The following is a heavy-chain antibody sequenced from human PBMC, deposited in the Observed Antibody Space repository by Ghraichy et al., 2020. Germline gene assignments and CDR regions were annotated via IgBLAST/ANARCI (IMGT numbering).Heavy chain of an antibody. CDR2: ISSSGSSI. CDR1: GFTFSSFE. D-gene: IGHD3-22*01. CDR3: ARIMYDSSGYAQGWFDP. Sequence: GGSLRLSCAASGFTFSSFEMNWVRQAPGKGLEWVSYISSSGSSIYYADSVKGRFTISRDNAKNSLYLQMNSLRAEDTAVYYCARIMYDSSGYAQGWFDPWGQGTLVTVSS. J-gene: IGHJ5*02. V-gene: IGHV3-48*03.